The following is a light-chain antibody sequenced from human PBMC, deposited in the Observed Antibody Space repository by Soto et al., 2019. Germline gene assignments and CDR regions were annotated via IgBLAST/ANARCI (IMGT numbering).Light chain of an antibody. V-gene: IGKV1-5*03. CDR2: EVS. CDR1: QSINKW. CDR3: QHYSGDRAT. Sequence: DTLLTQSPSTLSASVGDRVTISCRASQSINKWLAWYQHKPGKAPNLLIYEVSTLHSGVPSRFSGSGSGTEFTLTISSLRPDDFATYYCQHYSGDRATFGQGTKVEI. J-gene: IGKJ1*01.